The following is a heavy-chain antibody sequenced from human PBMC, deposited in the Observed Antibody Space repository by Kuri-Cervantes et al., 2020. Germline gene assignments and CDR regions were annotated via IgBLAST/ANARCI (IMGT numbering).Heavy chain of an antibody. Sequence: ASVKVSSKASGYTFTSYDINWVRQATGQGLEWMGWMNPNSGNTGYAQKFQGRVTMTRNTSISTAYMELNSLRTEDTALYYCAKDIASRSDSTYSVDTAVNYYYGMDVWGQGTTVTVSS. J-gene: IGHJ6*02. V-gene: IGHV1-8*01. CDR3: AKDIASRSDSTYSVDTAVNYYYGMDV. D-gene: IGHD5-18*01. CDR1: GYTFTSYD. CDR2: MNPNSGNT.